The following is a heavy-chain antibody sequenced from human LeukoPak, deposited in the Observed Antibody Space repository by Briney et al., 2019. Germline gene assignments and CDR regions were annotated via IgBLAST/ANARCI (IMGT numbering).Heavy chain of an antibody. CDR1: GGSISSYY. J-gene: IGHJ4*02. V-gene: IGHV4-4*07. Sequence: MSSETLSLTCNVSGGSISSYYWSWIRQPAGKGLEWIGRISTSGSTNYNPSLKSRVTMSVDTSMNQFSLKLNSVTAADTAVYYCAREDHGSGSLRPFDYWGQGTLVTVSS. CDR2: ISTSGST. D-gene: IGHD3-10*01. CDR3: AREDHGSGSLRPFDY.